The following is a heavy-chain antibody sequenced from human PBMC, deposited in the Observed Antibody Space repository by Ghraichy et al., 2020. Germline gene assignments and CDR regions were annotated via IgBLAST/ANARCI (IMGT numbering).Heavy chain of an antibody. D-gene: IGHD5-18*01. CDR3: ARSPLDVDTAEAFDI. CDR2: IDWDDDK. J-gene: IGHJ3*02. V-gene: IGHV2-70*01. Sequence: GPTLVKPTQTLTLTCTFSGFSLSTSGMCVSWIRQPPGKALEWLALIDWDDDKYYSTSLKTRLTISKDTSKNQVVLTMTNMDPVDTATYYCARSPLDVDTAEAFDIWGQGTMVTVSS. CDR1: GFSLSTSGMC.